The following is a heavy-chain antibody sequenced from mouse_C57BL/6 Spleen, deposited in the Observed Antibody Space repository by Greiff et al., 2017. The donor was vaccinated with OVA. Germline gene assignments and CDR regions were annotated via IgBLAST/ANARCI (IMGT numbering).Heavy chain of an antibody. J-gene: IGHJ1*03. CDR1: GYAFSSYW. CDR2: IYPVDGDT. CDR3: ARSGYYPYFDV. Sequence: QVQLKQSGAELVKPGASVKISCKASGYAFSSYWMNWVKQRPGKGLEWIGQIYPVDGDTNYNGKFKGKATLTADKSSSTAYMQLSSLTSEDSAVYFCARSGYYPYFDVWGTGTTVTVSS. D-gene: IGHD2-3*01. V-gene: IGHV1-80*01.